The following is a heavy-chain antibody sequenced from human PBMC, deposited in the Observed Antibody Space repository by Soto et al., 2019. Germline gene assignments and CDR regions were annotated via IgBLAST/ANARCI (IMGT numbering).Heavy chain of an antibody. V-gene: IGHV3-74*01. J-gene: IGHJ6*04. CDR1: GFTFSSYW. CDR3: ARDIWGGTDV. Sequence: VQLVESGGGLVQPGGSLRLSCAASGFTFSSYWMQWVRQTPGKGLVWVGRITNDGKSAYYADSVKGRFTISRDNAKHTLYLQMNGLRDDYTSVFYCARDIWGGTDVWGKGTTVIVTS. CDR2: ITNDGKSA. D-gene: IGHD3-3*01.